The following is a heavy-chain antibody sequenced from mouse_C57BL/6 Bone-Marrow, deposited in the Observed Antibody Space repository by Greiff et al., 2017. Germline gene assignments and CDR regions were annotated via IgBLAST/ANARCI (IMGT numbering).Heavy chain of an antibody. V-gene: IGHV2-9*01. D-gene: IGHD2-4*01. CDR3: AKRDYDYDVAWFAY. CDR2: IWGGGST. Sequence: VKVVESGPGLVAPSQRLSITCTVSGFSLTSYGVDWVRQPPGKGLEWLGVIWGGGSTNYNSALMSRLSISKDNSKSQVFLKMNSLQTDDTAMYYCAKRDYDYDVAWFAYWGQGTLVTVSA. CDR1: GFSLTSYG. J-gene: IGHJ3*01.